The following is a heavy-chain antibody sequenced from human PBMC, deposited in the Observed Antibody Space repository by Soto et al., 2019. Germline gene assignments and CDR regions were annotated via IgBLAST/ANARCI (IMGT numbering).Heavy chain of an antibody. V-gene: IGHV1-18*01. Sequence: ASVKVSCKASGYTFTSYGISWVRQAPGQGLEWMGWISAYNGNTNYAQKLQGRVTMTTDTSTSTAYMELRSLRSDDTAVYYCARDSPELIWFGESIYYFDYWGQGTLVTVSS. J-gene: IGHJ4*02. CDR3: ARDSPELIWFGESIYYFDY. D-gene: IGHD3-10*01. CDR1: GYTFTSYG. CDR2: ISAYNGNT.